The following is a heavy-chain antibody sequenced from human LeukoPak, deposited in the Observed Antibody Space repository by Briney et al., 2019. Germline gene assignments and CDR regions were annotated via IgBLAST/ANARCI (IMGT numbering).Heavy chain of an antibody. D-gene: IGHD3-22*01. CDR3: AGDRRYDSSGYFQH. V-gene: IGHV3-48*03. CDR1: GFTFSSYE. Sequence: GGSLRLSCAASGFTFSSYEMNWVRQAPGKGLEWVSYISFSGSTTYYADSVKGRFTISRDNSKTMLYLQMNSLRVEDTAVYYCAGDRRYDSSGYFQHWGQGTLVTVSS. J-gene: IGHJ1*01. CDR2: ISFSGSTT.